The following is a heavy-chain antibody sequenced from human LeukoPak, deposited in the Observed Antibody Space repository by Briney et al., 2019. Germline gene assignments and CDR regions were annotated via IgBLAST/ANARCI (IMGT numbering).Heavy chain of an antibody. CDR1: GFTFSDYY. CDR2: ISGSGGST. Sequence: GGSLRLSCAVSGFTFSDYYMSWIRQAPGKGLEWVSAISGSGGSTYYADSVKRRFTIYRDNDKNPLYLQMNSLRAEDTALYYCAKDIVGSSGWYQGAFDIWGQERMVTVSS. CDR3: AKDIVGSSGWYQGAFDI. V-gene: IGHV3-11*01. D-gene: IGHD6-19*01. J-gene: IGHJ3*02.